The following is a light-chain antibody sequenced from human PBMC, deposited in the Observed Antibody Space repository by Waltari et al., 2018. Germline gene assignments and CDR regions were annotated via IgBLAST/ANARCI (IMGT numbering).Light chain of an antibody. CDR2: WAA. Sequence: DIVMTQSPDSLAVSLGEMATIDCKSSQSVFYRSDNKNYLAWYQHKPGHPPKVLFYWAATRESGVPDRFSASGSGTDFTHTINNLQAKAVAVYYCQQYYRSRTFGQGTKVEIK. J-gene: IGKJ1*01. V-gene: IGKV4-1*01. CDR3: QQYYRSRT. CDR1: QSVFYRSDNKNY.